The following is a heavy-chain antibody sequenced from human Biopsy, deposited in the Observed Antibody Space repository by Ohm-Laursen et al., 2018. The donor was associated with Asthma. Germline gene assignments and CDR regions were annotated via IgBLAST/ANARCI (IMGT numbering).Heavy chain of an antibody. CDR2: ISSSGAST. V-gene: IGHV3-23*01. CDR3: AKGGTYTTDRYAY. Sequence: GSLRLSCTASGFTFSSYAMSWVRQAPGKGLEWVSSISSSGASTHYADSVKGRFTISRDNSKNTLYLQMNSLRADDTAVYYCAKGGTYTTDRYAYWGQGSLVTVSS. J-gene: IGHJ4*02. CDR1: GFTFSSYA. D-gene: IGHD1-26*01.